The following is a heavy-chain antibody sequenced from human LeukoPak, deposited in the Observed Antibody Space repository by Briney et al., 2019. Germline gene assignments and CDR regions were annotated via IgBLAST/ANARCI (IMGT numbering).Heavy chain of an antibody. D-gene: IGHD5-18*01. Sequence: SETLSLTCTVSGGSISSGGYYWSWIRQHPGKGLEWIGYIYYSGSTYYNPSLKSRVTISVDTSKNQFSLKLGSVTAADTAVYYCARTWIQLWLHSDYWGQGTLVTVSS. CDR1: GGSISSGGYY. CDR2: IYYSGST. CDR3: ARTWIQLWLHSDY. V-gene: IGHV4-31*03. J-gene: IGHJ4*02.